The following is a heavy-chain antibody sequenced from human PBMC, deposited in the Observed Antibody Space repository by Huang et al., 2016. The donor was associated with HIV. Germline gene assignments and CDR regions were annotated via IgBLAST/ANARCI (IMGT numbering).Heavy chain of an antibody. CDR1: GFTFSSYG. CDR2: IKGEWRRA. J-gene: IGHJ4*02. Sequence: EVQLVESGGGLVQPGGSLRLSCAASGFTFSSYGMHWVRQVAGKGLVGVSHIKGEWRRAGDADSVKGRFTISRDNAKNTLYLQMNSLRAEDTAVYYCARGSRQGKYYYGSGTAYWGQGTLVTVSS. CDR3: ARGSRQGKYYYGSGTAY. D-gene: IGHD3-10*01. V-gene: IGHV3-74*01.